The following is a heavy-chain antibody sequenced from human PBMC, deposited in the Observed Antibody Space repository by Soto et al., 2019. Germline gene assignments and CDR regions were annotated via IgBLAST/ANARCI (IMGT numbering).Heavy chain of an antibody. CDR2: ISAYNGNT. D-gene: IGHD2-2*01. CDR3: ARVSGDQYCSSTSCYYRLGSGWFDP. V-gene: IGHV1-18*01. Sequence: GASVKVSCKASGYTFTSYGISWVRQAPGQGLEWMGWISAYNGNTNYAQKLQGRVTMTTDTSTSTAYMELRSLRSDDTAVYYCARVSGDQYCSSTSCYYRLGSGWFDPWGQGTLVTVSS. CDR1: GYTFTSYG. J-gene: IGHJ5*02.